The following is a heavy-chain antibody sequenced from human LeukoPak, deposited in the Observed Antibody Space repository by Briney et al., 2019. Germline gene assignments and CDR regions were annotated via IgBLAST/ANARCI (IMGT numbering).Heavy chain of an antibody. CDR3: ANAYSSSWYAGGFGY. D-gene: IGHD6-13*01. J-gene: IGHJ4*02. CDR2: ISGSGGST. CDR1: GFTFRNYA. V-gene: IGHV3-23*01. Sequence: GGSLRLSCAASGFTFRNYAMNWVRQAPGKGLEWVSPISGSGGSTYYADSMGGRFTISRDHSKNTLYLQMNSLRAGDTAVYYCANAYSSSWYAGGFGYWGQGTLVTVSS.